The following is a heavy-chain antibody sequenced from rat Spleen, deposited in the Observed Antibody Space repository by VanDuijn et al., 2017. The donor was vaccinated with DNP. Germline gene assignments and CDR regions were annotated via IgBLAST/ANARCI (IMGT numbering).Heavy chain of an antibody. CDR3: ARSHTTGLTWFAY. CDR1: GFSLTSYG. J-gene: IGHJ3*01. D-gene: IGHD1-9*01. Sequence: QVQLKESGPGLVQPSRTLSLTCTVSGFSLTSYGVSWVRQPPGKGLEWIAAIWSGGSTDYNSALKSRLSINRDTSESQVFLKMNSLQTEDTAMYFCARSHTTGLTWFAYWGLGTLVTVSS. V-gene: IGHV2S8*01. CDR2: IWSGGST.